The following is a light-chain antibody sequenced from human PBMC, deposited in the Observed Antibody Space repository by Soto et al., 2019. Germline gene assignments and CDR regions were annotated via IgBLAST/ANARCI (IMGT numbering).Light chain of an antibody. Sequence: DIQMTQSPSTLSASVGDRVTITCRASQTISNWLAWYQQKSREAPKLLIYKASTLDSGVPSRFSGSGSGTQFTLTISSLQPDDFATFYCQQYNSYPYTFGQGTNLEIK. CDR1: QTISNW. J-gene: IGKJ2*01. V-gene: IGKV1-5*03. CDR2: KAS. CDR3: QQYNSYPYT.